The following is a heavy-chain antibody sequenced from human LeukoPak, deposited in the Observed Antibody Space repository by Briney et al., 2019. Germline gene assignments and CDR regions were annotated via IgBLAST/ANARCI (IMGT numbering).Heavy chain of an antibody. Sequence: PGGSLRLSCAASGFTFSSYSMNWVRQAPGKGLEWVSSISSSSSYIYYADSVKGRFTISRDNSKNTLYLQMNSLRAEDTAVYYCAKDLGPSDYYYYYMDVWGKGTTVTVSS. CDR1: GFTFSSYS. CDR2: ISSSSSYI. V-gene: IGHV3-21*04. CDR3: AKDLGPSDYYYYYMDV. J-gene: IGHJ6*03. D-gene: IGHD7-27*01.